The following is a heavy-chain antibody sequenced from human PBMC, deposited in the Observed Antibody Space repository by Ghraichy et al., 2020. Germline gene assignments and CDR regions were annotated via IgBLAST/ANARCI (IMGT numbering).Heavy chain of an antibody. CDR3: AREHMSTCFLFDY. CDR2: ISGGAATNT. D-gene: IGHD2-15*01. J-gene: IGHJ4*02. V-gene: IGHV3-23*01. Sequence: GGSLRLSCAASGFTFGTYAMGWVRQAPGKGLEWVATISGGAATNTFFGGSVEGRFTISRDASQNTVFLQMHSLRAGDTAVYYCAREHMSTCFLFDYWGQGTLVTVSS. CDR1: GFTFGTYA.